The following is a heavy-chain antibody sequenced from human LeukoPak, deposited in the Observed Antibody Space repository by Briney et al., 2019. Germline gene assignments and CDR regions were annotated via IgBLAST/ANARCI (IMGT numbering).Heavy chain of an antibody. CDR3: ARHYGP. V-gene: IGHV4-34*01. Sequence: SETLPVTCAVYGGSFSGYHWSWIRQPPGKGLEWIGEINHSGSTNYNPSLKSRATISVDTSKNQFSLKLSSVTAADTAVYYCARHYGPWGQGTLVTVSS. CDR1: GGSFSGYH. J-gene: IGHJ4*02. D-gene: IGHD3-16*01. CDR2: INHSGST.